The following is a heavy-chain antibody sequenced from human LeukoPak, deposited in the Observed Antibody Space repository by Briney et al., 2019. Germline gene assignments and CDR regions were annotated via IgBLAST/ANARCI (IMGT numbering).Heavy chain of an antibody. CDR2: INSDGSTT. CDR1: GFTFNTYW. Sequence: PGGSLRLSCAASGFTFNTYWMHWVRQAPGKGLVWVSRINSDGSTTSYADSVKGRFTISRDNAKKTLYLQMNRLRAEDTAVYYCASWRYDILTGDYWGQGTLVTVSS. CDR3: ASWRYDILTGDY. D-gene: IGHD3-9*01. V-gene: IGHV3-74*01. J-gene: IGHJ4*02.